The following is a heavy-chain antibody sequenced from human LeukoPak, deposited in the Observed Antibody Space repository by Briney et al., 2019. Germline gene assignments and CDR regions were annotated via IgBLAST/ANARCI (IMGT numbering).Heavy chain of an antibody. CDR2: ISASGGST. CDR1: GFTFSSYA. D-gene: IGHD3-22*01. CDR3: AKDGDYYDPLPDAFDI. Sequence: GGSLRLSCAASGFTFSSYAMSWVRQAPGKGLEWVSGISASGGSTSYADSVRGRFTISRDNSKNTLYVQMNSLRDEDTAVYYCAKDGDYYDPLPDAFDIWGQGTMVTVSS. J-gene: IGHJ3*02. V-gene: IGHV3-23*01.